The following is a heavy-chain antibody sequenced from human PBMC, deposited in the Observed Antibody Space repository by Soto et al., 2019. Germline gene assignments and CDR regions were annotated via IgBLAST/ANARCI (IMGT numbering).Heavy chain of an antibody. CDR3: ARGDSSGWYPNYFDY. D-gene: IGHD6-19*01. Sequence: SETLSLTCTVSGGSISSYYWSWIRQPPGKGLEWIGYIYYSGSTNYNPSLKSRVTISVDTSKNQFSLKLSSVTAADTAVYYCARGDSSGWYPNYFDYWGQGTLVTVSS. CDR1: GGSISSYY. V-gene: IGHV4-59*01. CDR2: IYYSGST. J-gene: IGHJ4*02.